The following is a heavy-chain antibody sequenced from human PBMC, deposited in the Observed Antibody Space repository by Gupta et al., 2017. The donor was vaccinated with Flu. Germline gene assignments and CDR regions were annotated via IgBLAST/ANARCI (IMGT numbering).Heavy chain of an antibody. D-gene: IGHD3-16*01. V-gene: IGHV1-2*02. CDR1: GYTFTAYY. CDR2: LNPNSGVT. Sequence: QVQLVQSGAEVKKPGDSVKVSCKTSGYTFTAYYLHWVRQAPGQGLEWMGWLNPNSGVTNYAQKFQGRVTMSRDTSIGTAYMELSSLRLDDTAMYYCAKVKGGCQGKGGLCPLDSWGQGTLVTVSS. CDR3: AKVKGGCQGKGGLCPLDS. J-gene: IGHJ4*02.